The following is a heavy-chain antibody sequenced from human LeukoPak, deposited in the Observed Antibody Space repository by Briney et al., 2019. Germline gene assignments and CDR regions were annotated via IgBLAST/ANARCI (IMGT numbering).Heavy chain of an antibody. CDR2: ISFDGSNE. CDR1: GFTFSSYA. V-gene: IGHV3-30-3*01. J-gene: IGHJ6*02. CDR3: ARVGTNLWFGESLDV. Sequence: GGSLRLSCAASGFTFSSYAMHWVRQAPGKGLEWVAVISFDGSNEYYADSVKGRFTISRDNSKNTLYLQMSSLRAEDTAVYYCARVGTNLWFGESLDVWGQGTTVTVSS. D-gene: IGHD3-10*01.